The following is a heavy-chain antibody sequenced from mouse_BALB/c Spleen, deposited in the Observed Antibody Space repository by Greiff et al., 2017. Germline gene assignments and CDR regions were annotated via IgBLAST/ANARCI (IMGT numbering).Heavy chain of an antibody. D-gene: IGHD2-1*01. J-gene: IGHJ4*01. Sequence: VKLVESGPGLVAPSQSLSITCTVSGFSLTSYGVHWVRQPPGKGLEWLGVIWAGGSTNYNSALMSRLSISKDNSKSQVFLKMNSLQTDDTAMYYCARVYYGHYYAMDYWGQGTSVTVSS. V-gene: IGHV2-9*02. CDR3: ARVYYGHYYAMDY. CDR2: IWAGGST. CDR1: GFSLTSYG.